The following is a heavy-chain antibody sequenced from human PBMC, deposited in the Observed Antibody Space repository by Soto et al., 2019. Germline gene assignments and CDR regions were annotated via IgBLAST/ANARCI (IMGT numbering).Heavy chain of an antibody. V-gene: IGHV3-23*01. CDR1: GFTFSSYA. CDR2: ISGSGGST. J-gene: IGHJ3*02. Sequence: GGSLRLSCAASGFTFSSYAMSWVRQAPGKGLEWVSAISGSGGSTYYADSVKGRFTISRDNSKNTLYLQMNSLRAEDTAVYYCAKDQGVRGIRGMKYAFDIWGQGTMVTVSS. CDR3: AKDQGVRGIRGMKYAFDI. D-gene: IGHD3-10*01.